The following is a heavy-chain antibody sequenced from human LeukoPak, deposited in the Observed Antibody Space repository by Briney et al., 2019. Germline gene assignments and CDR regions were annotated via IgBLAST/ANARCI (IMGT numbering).Heavy chain of an antibody. J-gene: IGHJ4*02. V-gene: IGHV4-39*01. Sequence: SETLSLTCTVSGGSFTSGRYYWGWIRQPPGKGLEWIASIFYTGSTYYNPSLKSRVTISVDTSKNQFSLKLTSVTALDTAVYYCAGQVSCSGGFCYFDSWGQGTLVTVSS. CDR2: IFYTGST. CDR3: AGQVSCSGGFCYFDS. CDR1: GGSFTSGRYY. D-gene: IGHD2-15*01.